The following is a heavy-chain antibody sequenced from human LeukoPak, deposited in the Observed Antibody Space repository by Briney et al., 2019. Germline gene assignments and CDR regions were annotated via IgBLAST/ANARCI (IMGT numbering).Heavy chain of an antibody. CDR3: AKDSTMVRGVQIDY. CDR2: ISGDGGST. CDR1: GFTFDDYA. V-gene: IGHV3-43*02. Sequence: PGGSLRLSCAASGFTFDDYAMHWVRQAPGKGLEWVSLISGDGGSTYYADSVKGRFTISRDNSKNSLYLQMNSLRTEDTALYYCAKDSTMVRGVQIDYWGQGTLVTDSS. D-gene: IGHD3-10*01. J-gene: IGHJ4*02.